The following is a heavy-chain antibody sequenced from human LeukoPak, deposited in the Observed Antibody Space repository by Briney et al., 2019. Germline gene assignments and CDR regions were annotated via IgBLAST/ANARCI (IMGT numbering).Heavy chain of an antibody. V-gene: IGHV3-66*02. CDR3: ARDLWDATGY. CDR1: GFSSTY. Sequence: GGSLRLSCAASGFSSTYTSWVRQAPGKGLEWVSAIYSGDSTDYADSVRGRFTISRDISKNTVYLQMNSLRPEDTAVYYCARDLWDATGYWGQGTLVTV. D-gene: IGHD3-3*01. J-gene: IGHJ4*02. CDR2: IYSGDST.